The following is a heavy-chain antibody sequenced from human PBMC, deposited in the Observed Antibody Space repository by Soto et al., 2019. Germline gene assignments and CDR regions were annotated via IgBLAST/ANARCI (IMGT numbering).Heavy chain of an antibody. J-gene: IGHJ5*02. CDR2: IQHTGNT. Sequence: SETLSLTCAVSGASIRSYHWSFLRQPAGKGLEWIGRIQHTGNTNYNPSLKSRVTMSADTSKNQISLKMTSGTAADTAVYFCAKAVSSRRWFDPWGQGVRVTVSS. V-gene: IGHV4-4*07. D-gene: IGHD3-16*01. CDR3: AKAVSSRRWFDP. CDR1: GASIRSYH.